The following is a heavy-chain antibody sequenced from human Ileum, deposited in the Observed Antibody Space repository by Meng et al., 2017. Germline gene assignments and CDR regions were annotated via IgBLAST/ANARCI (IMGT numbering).Heavy chain of an antibody. CDR2: IDLGASN. D-gene: IGHD3-16*02. Sequence: VRPQESGPGLVEPWGPLSSLCVVSGDAIRSSNCWSWSRQSQGKGLGWIGEIDLGASNNYHPSLKSRVPMSVDKSKNQFSLDLTSVTAADTAVYYCAKNGRDRSFDYWGQGTLVTVSS. V-gene: IGHV4-4*02. CDR3: AKNGRDRSFDY. CDR1: GDAIRSSNC. J-gene: IGHJ4*02.